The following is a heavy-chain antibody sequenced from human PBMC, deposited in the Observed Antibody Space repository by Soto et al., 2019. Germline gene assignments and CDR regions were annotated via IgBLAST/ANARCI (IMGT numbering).Heavy chain of an antibody. J-gene: IGHJ6*02. CDR2: FDPEDGET. D-gene: IGHD3-3*01. V-gene: IGHV1-24*01. CDR3: ATDRNYDFWSRTYGMDV. CDR1: GYTLTELS. Sequence: ASVKVSCKVSGYTLTELSMHWVRQAPGKGLEWMGGFDPEDGETIYAQKFQGRVTMTEDTSTDTAYMELSSLRSEDTAVYYCATDRNYDFWSRTYGMDVWGQGTTVTVYS.